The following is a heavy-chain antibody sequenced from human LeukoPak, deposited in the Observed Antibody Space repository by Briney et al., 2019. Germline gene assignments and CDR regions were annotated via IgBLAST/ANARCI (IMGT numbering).Heavy chain of an antibody. J-gene: IGHJ6*03. CDR3: ASSFVRAYYYYYMDV. CDR1: GGTFSSYA. Sequence: ASVKVSCKASGGTFSSYAISWVRQAPGQGLEWMGGIIPIFGTANYAQKFQGRVTITADESTSTAYMELSSLRSEDTAVYYCASSFVRAYYYYYMDVWGKGTTVTVSS. V-gene: IGHV1-69*13. D-gene: IGHD2/OR15-2a*01. CDR2: IIPIFGTA.